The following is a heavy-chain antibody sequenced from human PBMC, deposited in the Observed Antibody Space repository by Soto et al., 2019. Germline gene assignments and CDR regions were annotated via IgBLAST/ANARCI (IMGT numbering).Heavy chain of an antibody. D-gene: IGHD2-2*01. CDR2: IYHSGST. CDR3: ASLGCSSTSCYDSYYYGMDV. V-gene: IGHV4-4*02. Sequence: PSETLSLTCAVSGGSISSSNWWSWVRQPPGKGLEWIGEIYHSGSTNYNPSLKSRVTISVDKSKNQFSLKLSSVTAADTAVYYCASLGCSSTSCYDSYYYGMDVWGQGTTVTVSS. CDR1: GGSISSSNW. J-gene: IGHJ6*02.